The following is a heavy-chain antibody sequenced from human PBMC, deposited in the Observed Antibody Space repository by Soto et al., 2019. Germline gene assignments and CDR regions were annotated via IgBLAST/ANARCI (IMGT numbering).Heavy chain of an antibody. CDR3: ARGEYAFFYYGLDV. V-gene: IGHV4-31*03. J-gene: IGHJ6*02. D-gene: IGHD2-2*01. CDR1: GGSISSGVYY. Sequence: SETLSLTCTVSGGSISSGVYYCSWIRQHPGKGLEWMGDIYYSGSTDYNPSLKSRVTMSVDTSKSQFSLKLTSVTAADTAVYYCARGEYAFFYYGLDVWGQGITVTVSS. CDR2: IYYSGST.